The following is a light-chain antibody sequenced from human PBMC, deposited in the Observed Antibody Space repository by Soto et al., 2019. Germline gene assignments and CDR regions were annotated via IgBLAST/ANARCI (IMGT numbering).Light chain of an antibody. CDR2: EVN. CDR1: SSDFGNYNL. J-gene: IGLJ3*02. CDR3: SSYTRSNTLVV. Sequence: QSALTQPASVSGSPGQSITISCTGTSSDFGNYNLVSWYQQHPGKVPKLILFEVNKRPSGVSGRFSGSKSGNTASLTISGLQAEDEANYYCSSYTRSNTLVVFGGGTKVTVL. V-gene: IGLV2-14*02.